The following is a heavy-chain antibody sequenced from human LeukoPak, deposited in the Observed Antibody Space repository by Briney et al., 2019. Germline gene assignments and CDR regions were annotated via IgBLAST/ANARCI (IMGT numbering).Heavy chain of an antibody. CDR1: GFSFGSNW. Sequence: GSLRLSCVASGFSFGSNWMSWVRQAPGKGLEWVANIKQDGSEKNYVDSVKGRFTISRDNAKNSLYLQMNSLRAEDTAVYYCARGRPLLYSSGWSSDYWGQGALVTVSS. CDR2: IKQDGSEK. V-gene: IGHV3-7*03. D-gene: IGHD6-19*01. CDR3: ARGRPLLYSSGWSSDY. J-gene: IGHJ4*02.